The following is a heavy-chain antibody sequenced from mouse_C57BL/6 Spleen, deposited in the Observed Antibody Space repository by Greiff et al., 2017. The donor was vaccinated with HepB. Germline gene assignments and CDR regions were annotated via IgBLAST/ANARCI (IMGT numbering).Heavy chain of an antibody. CDR2: ISYDGSN. D-gene: IGHD2-4*01. J-gene: IGHJ3*01. Sequence: ESGPGLVKPSQSLSLTCSVTGYSITSGYYWHWIRQFPGNKLEWMGYISYDGSNNYNPSIKNRISITRDTSKNQFFLQLNSVTTEDTATYYCARDYYDYDGFAYWGQGTLVTVSA. CDR3: ARDYYDYDGFAY. CDR1: GYSITSGYY. V-gene: IGHV3-6*01.